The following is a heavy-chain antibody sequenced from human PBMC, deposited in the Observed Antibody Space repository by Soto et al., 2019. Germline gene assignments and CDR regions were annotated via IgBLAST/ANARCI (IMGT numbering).Heavy chain of an antibody. J-gene: IGHJ5*02. CDR2: INAGNGNT. V-gene: IGHV1-3*01. CDR1: GYTFTSYA. CDR3: ARDERYYYGSGSRTPANWFDP. Sequence: GASVKVSCKASGYTFTSYAMHWVRQAPGQRREWMGWINAGNGNTKYSQKFQGRVTITRDTSASTAYMELSSLRSEDTAVYYCARDERYYYGSGSRTPANWFDPWGQGTLVTVSS. D-gene: IGHD3-10*01.